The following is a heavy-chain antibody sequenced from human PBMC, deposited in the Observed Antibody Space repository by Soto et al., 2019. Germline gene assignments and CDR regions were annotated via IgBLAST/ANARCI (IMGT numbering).Heavy chain of an antibody. CDR1: GFTFSSYA. V-gene: IGHV3-64*01. CDR3: ARDGLRGYGSGSYYPTYYMDV. D-gene: IGHD3-10*01. CDR2: ISSNGGST. J-gene: IGHJ6*03. Sequence: EVQLVESGGGLVQPGGSLRLSCAASGFTFSSYAMHWVRQAPGKGLEYVSAISSNGGSTYYAKSVKGRFTISRDNSKNTLYVQMGSLRAEDMAVYYCARDGLRGYGSGSYYPTYYMDVWGKGTTVTVSS.